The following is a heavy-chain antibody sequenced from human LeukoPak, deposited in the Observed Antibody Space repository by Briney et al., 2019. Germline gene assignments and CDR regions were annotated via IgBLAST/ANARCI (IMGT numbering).Heavy chain of an antibody. J-gene: IGHJ6*04. CDR3: ARVPGDV. Sequence: GGSLRLSCAASGFTFSTYSLNWVRQAPGKGLEWVSSISGTSTYIYYGDSVKGRFTISRDNAKNSLYLQMNSLRAEDTGVYYCARVPGDVWGKGTTVTVPS. CDR2: ISGTSTYI. CDR1: GFTFSTYS. V-gene: IGHV3-21*01.